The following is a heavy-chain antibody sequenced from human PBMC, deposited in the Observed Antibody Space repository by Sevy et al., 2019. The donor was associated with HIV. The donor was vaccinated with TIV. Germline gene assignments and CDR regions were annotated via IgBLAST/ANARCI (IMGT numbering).Heavy chain of an antibody. V-gene: IGHV3-21*01. D-gene: IGHD3-16*01. CDR1: GFTFSTFS. CDR3: VRDSRIMVTFGGDY. J-gene: IGHJ4*02. Sequence: GGSLRLSCAASGFTFSTFSMNWVRRAPGKGLEWVSSISSSSDYMYYADSVEGRFTISRDNAKNSLFLQMSSLRAEDTAVYYCVRDSRIMVTFGGDYWGQGTLVTVSS. CDR2: ISSSSDYM.